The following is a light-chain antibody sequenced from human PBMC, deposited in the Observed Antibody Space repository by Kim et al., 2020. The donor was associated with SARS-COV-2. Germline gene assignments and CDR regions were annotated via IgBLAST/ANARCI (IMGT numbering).Light chain of an antibody. Sequence: EIVMTQSPAALSVSPGERVTLSCRASQSVSSNLVWYQQKPGQAPRLLIFGASTRATGIPARFSGSGSGTEFTLTVSSLQSEDFAVYSCQQYTSWPLTFGGGTKVDIK. CDR3: QQYTSWPLT. CDR1: QSVSSN. J-gene: IGKJ4*01. CDR2: GAS. V-gene: IGKV3-15*01.